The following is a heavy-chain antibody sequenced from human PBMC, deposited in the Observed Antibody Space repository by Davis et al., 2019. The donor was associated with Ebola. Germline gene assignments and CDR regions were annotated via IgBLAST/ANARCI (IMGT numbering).Heavy chain of an antibody. D-gene: IGHD3-16*01. CDR1: GFTFSTYG. J-gene: IGHJ4*02. CDR3: AKEGQVGGHSHFDY. V-gene: IGHV3-30*18. CDR2: ISYDGSHK. Sequence: GESLKTSCAASGFTFSTYGLHWVRQAQGKGLDWVAVISYDGSHKYYGDSVKGRFTVSRDNSKNTLYLQMNNLRGEDTAVYYCAKEGQVGGHSHFDYWGQGTLVTVSS.